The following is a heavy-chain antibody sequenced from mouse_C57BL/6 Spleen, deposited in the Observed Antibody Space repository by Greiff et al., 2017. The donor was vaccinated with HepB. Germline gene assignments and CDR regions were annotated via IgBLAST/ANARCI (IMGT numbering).Heavy chain of an antibody. CDR2: IDPANGNT. V-gene: IGHV14-3*01. Sequence: VPLQQSVAEIVRPGASVKLSCTASGFNIKNTYMHWVKQRPELGLEWIGRIDPANGNTKYATKFQGKATITADTSSNTSYLQPSSQTSEDTAIYYYARGCYYWYFDVWGTGTTVTVSS. J-gene: IGHJ1*03. CDR1: GFNIKNTY. CDR3: ARGCYYWYFDV.